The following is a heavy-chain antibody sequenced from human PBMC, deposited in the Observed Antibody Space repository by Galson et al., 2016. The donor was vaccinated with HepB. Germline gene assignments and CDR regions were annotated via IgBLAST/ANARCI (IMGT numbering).Heavy chain of an antibody. Sequence: SLRLSCAASGFTFSSCGMHWVRQAPGKGLEWLALTWYDGSNDYYADSVKGRFTISRDNSKNTLYLQLNSLRAEDTAVYYCAREHPGIAAAILDYWGQGTLVTVST. J-gene: IGHJ4*02. CDR2: TWYDGSND. CDR3: AREHPGIAAAILDY. D-gene: IGHD6-25*01. V-gene: IGHV3-33*01. CDR1: GFTFSSCG.